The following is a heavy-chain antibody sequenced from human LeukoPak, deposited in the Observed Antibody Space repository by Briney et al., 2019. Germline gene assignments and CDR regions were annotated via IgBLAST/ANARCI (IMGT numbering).Heavy chain of an antibody. Sequence: GGSLRLSCAASGFTFSSYEMNWVRQAPGKGLEWVSYISSSGSTIYYADSVKGRFTISRDNAKNSLYLQMNSLRAEDTAVYYCARLNGYDYAYFDYWGQGTLVTVSS. CDR2: ISSSGSTI. CDR3: ARLNGYDYAYFDY. D-gene: IGHD5-12*01. CDR1: GFTFSSYE. J-gene: IGHJ4*02. V-gene: IGHV3-48*03.